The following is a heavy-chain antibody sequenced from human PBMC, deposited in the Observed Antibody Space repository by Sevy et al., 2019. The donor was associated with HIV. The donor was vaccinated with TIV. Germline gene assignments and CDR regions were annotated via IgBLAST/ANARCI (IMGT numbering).Heavy chain of an antibody. CDR1: GFTFSSYS. CDR3: ARDSGGPLYYDFWSGTPFFDY. D-gene: IGHD3-3*01. Sequence: GGSLRLSCAASGFTFSSYSMNWVRQAPGKGLEWVSYISSSSSTIYYADSVKGRFTISRDNAKNSLYLKMNSLRAEDTVVYYCARDSGGPLYYDFWSGTPFFDYWGQGTLVTVSS. CDR2: ISSSSSTI. V-gene: IGHV3-48*01. J-gene: IGHJ4*02.